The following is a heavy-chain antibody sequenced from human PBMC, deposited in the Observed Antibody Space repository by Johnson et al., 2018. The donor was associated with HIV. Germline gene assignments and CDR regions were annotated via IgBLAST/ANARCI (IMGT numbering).Heavy chain of an antibody. D-gene: IGHD1-14*01. J-gene: IGHJ3*02. Sequence: QVQLVESGGGVVQPGRSLRLSCAASGFTFGSYGMHWVRQAPGTGLAWVAVISYDGSTAYYADSVKGRFTISRDISKNTWYLQMNSRRTEDTAVYYSASLPGGMNNALDIWGRGTMVIVST. CDR1: GFTFGSYG. V-gene: IGHV3-30*03. CDR2: ISYDGSTA. CDR3: ASLPGGMNNALDI.